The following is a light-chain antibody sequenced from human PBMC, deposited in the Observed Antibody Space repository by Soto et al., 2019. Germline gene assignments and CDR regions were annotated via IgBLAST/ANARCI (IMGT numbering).Light chain of an antibody. CDR1: QGISSY. J-gene: IGKJ5*01. CDR2: AAS. CDR3: QQSYSTPIT. Sequence: DNQMTQSPSALSASVGDRVTITCRASQGISSYLSWYQQKPGKAPKFLIYAASSLQRGVPSRFSGSGSGTDFTLTISSLQPEDFATYYCQQSYSTPITFGQGTRLEIK. V-gene: IGKV1-39*01.